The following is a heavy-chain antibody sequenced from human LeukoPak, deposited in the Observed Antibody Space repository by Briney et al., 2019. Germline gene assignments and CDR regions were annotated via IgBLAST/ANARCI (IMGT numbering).Heavy chain of an antibody. V-gene: IGHV3-33*01. CDR3: ARDLDIVALVPYYYYGMDV. Sequence: PGRSLRLSCAASGFTFSSYGMHWVRQAPGKGLEWVAVIWYDGSNKYYADSVKGRSTISRDNSKNTLYLQMNSLRAEDTAVYYCARDLDIVALVPYYYYGMDVWGQGTTVTVSS. CDR2: IWYDGSNK. D-gene: IGHD5-12*01. J-gene: IGHJ6*02. CDR1: GFTFSSYG.